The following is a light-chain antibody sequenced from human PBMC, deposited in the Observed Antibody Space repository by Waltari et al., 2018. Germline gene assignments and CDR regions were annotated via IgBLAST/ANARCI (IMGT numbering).Light chain of an antibody. CDR2: DAS. CDR1: QSVGRY. CDR3: QKYVNLPAT. J-gene: IGKJ1*01. V-gene: IGKV3-20*01. Sequence: EIVLTQSPGTLSLSTGERATLSCRASQSVGRYLAWYQHKPGQAPRLLIYDASTRATGIPDRFSGSGSGTDFSLTISRLESEDFAVYYCQKYVNLPATFGQGTKVEIK.